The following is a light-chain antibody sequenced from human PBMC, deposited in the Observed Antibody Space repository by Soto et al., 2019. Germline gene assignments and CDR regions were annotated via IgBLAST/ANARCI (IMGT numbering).Light chain of an antibody. CDR3: CSYSGTYISYV. J-gene: IGLJ1*01. CDR1: SSDVGGYNY. Sequence: QSALTQPASVSGSPGQSITISCTGTSSDVGGYNYVSWYQQHPGKAPKLMIYEVSNRPSGVSNRFSGSKSGNTASLTISGLRAEDEAEYSCCSYSGTYISYVFGTGTKLTVL. CDR2: EVS. V-gene: IGLV2-14*01.